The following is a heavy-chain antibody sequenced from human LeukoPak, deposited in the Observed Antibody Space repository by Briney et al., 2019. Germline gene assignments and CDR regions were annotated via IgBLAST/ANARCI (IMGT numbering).Heavy chain of an antibody. CDR1: GFTFNTYG. Sequence: PGGSLRLSCAASGFTFNTYGMHWVRQAPGKGLEWVAFIRYDGSEKYYADSVKGRFTISRDNSKNTLYLQMNSLRAEDTAVYYCARTNYYDSSGYSHYWGQGTLVTVSS. V-gene: IGHV3-30*02. D-gene: IGHD3-22*01. CDR3: ARTNYYDSSGYSHY. CDR2: IRYDGSEK. J-gene: IGHJ4*02.